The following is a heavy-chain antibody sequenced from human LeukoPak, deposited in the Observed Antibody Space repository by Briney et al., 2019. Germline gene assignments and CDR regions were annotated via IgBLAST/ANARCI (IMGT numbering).Heavy chain of an antibody. CDR3: ATGPLLRFLEWFCY. Sequence: ASVKVSCKVSGYTLTELSTHWVRQAPGKGFEWMGGFDPEDGETIYAQKFQGRVTMTEDTSTDTAYMELSSLRSEDTAVYYCATGPLLRFLEWFCYWGQGTLVTVSS. CDR1: GYTLTELS. CDR2: FDPEDGET. J-gene: IGHJ4*02. D-gene: IGHD3-3*01. V-gene: IGHV1-24*01.